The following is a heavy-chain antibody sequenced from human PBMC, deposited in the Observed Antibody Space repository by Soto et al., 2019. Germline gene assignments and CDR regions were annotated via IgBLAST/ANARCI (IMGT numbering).Heavy chain of an antibody. V-gene: IGHV4-4*02. J-gene: IGHJ6*02. Sequence: SETLSLTCAVSGGSISSSNWWSWVRQPPGKGLEWIGEIYHSGSTNYNPSLKSRVTISVDKSKNQFSLKLSSVTAADTAVYYCATTGESGSYSYYYYGMDVWGQGTTVTVSS. CDR2: IYHSGST. D-gene: IGHD1-26*01. CDR1: GGSISSSNW. CDR3: ATTGESGSYSYYYYGMDV.